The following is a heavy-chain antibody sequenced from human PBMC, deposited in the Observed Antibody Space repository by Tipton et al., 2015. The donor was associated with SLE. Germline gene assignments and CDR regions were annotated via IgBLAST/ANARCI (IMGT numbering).Heavy chain of an antibody. D-gene: IGHD3-10*01. CDR1: GGSFSDYY. CDR3: ARDYYGSGFDAFDI. J-gene: IGHJ3*02. V-gene: IGHV4-34*10. Sequence: LRLSCAVYGGSFSDYYWSWIRQTPGEGLEWIGEINHTGGTNYNPSLESRVTMSVDTSKNQFSLRLSSVTAADTAVYYCARDYYGSGFDAFDIWGQGTMVIVSS. CDR2: INHTGGT.